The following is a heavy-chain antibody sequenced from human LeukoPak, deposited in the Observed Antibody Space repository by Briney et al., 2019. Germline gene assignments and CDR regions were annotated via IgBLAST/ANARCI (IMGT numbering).Heavy chain of an antibody. CDR2: IHPRRGDT. Sequence: ASVKVSCKTSGYSFTAFYIHWVRQAPGQGLEWMGWIHPRRGDTNYAQKFQGRVTMTRDTSISTAYLDLSSLRSDDTAVYYCARGSGTSAYFDYWGRGTLVTVSS. CDR3: ARGSGTSAYFDY. J-gene: IGHJ4*02. D-gene: IGHD2-2*01. CDR1: GYSFTAFY. V-gene: IGHV1-2*02.